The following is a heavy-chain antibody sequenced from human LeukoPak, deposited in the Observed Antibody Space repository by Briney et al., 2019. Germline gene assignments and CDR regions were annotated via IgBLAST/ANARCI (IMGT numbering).Heavy chain of an antibody. CDR1: GFTFSIYT. D-gene: IGHD6-13*01. CDR2: ISYDGSNK. CDR3: ARGYSSSWQYFDY. Sequence: PGRSLRLSCAASGFTFSIYTMVWVRQAPGKGLEWVAVISYDGSNKYYADSVKGRFTISRDNSKNTLYLQMNSLRAEDTAVYYCARGYSSSWQYFDYWGQGTLVTVSS. V-gene: IGHV3-30-3*01. J-gene: IGHJ4*02.